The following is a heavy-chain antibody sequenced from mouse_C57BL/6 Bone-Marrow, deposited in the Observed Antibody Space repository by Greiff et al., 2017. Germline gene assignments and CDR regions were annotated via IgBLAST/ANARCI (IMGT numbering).Heavy chain of an antibody. CDR3: ARERLRSYWYFDV. D-gene: IGHD3-2*02. CDR1: GYTFTDYY. V-gene: IGHV1-19*01. CDR2: INPYNGGT. J-gene: IGHJ1*03. Sequence: EVQLQQSGPVLVKPGASVKMSCKASGYTFTDYYMNWVKQSHGKSLEWIGVINPYNGGTSYNQKFKGKATLTVDKSSSTAYMELNSLTSEDSAVYYCARERLRSYWYFDVWGTGTTVTVSS.